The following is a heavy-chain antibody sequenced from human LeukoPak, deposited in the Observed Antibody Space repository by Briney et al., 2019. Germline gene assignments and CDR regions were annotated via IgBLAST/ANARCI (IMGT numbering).Heavy chain of an antibody. V-gene: IGHV3-23*01. J-gene: IGHJ4*02. CDR3: AKFRYSSGWCFDW. CDR2: LDGSGDST. Sequence: PGGSLRLSCAASGFTFSSYWMSWVRQAPGKGLEWVSALDGSGDSTYYGDSVQGRFTISRDNSKNSLYLQMNSLRAEDTAVYYCAKFRYSSGWCFDWWGQGTLVTVSS. CDR1: GFTFSSYW. D-gene: IGHD6-19*01.